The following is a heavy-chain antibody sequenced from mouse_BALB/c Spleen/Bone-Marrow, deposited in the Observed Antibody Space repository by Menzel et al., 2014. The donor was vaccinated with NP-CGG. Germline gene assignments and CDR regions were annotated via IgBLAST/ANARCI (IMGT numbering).Heavy chain of an antibody. Sequence: EVQLQESGGGLVQPKGSLKLSCAASGFTFNTYAMNWVRQAPGKGLEWVARIRSKSHNYATFYADSVKDRFTISRDDSQSTLCLQMNNLKTEDTAMYYCVRDWDFDYWGQGTTLTVSS. CDR3: VRDWDFDY. V-gene: IGHV10-1*02. CDR1: GFTFNTYA. J-gene: IGHJ2*01. D-gene: IGHD4-1*01. CDR2: IRSKSHNYAT.